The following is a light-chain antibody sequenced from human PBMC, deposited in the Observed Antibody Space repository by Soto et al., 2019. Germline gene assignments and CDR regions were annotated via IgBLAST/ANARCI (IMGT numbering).Light chain of an antibody. CDR1: QSVSSSY. J-gene: IGKJ1*01. V-gene: IGKV3-20*01. CDR2: GAS. CDR3: QHYDSSPGT. Sequence: EIVLTPSPGTLSLSPGERATLSCRASQSVSSSYLAWYQQKLGQAPRLLIYGASSRATGIPDRFSGSGSGTDFTLTISRLEPEDFAVYYCQHYDSSPGTFGQGPKV.